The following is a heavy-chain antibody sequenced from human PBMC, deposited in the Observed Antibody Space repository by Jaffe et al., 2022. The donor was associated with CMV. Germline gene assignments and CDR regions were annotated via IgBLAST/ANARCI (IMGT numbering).Heavy chain of an antibody. J-gene: IGHJ4*02. CDR1: GLTFSSFW. CDR2: IKGDGSER. CDR3: ASGGHIDY. Sequence: EVQLVDSGGDLVQPGGSLKLSCAASGLTFSSFWMSWVRQAPGKGLEWVANIKGDGSERYYVDSVKGRFTISRDNARNSLYLQMDSLRAEDTAVYYCASGGHIDYCGQGTLVTVSS. D-gene: IGHD3-16*01. V-gene: IGHV3-7*01.